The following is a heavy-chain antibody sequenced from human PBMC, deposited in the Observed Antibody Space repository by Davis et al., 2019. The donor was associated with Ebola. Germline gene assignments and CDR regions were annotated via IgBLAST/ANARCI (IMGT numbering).Heavy chain of an antibody. V-gene: IGHV4-34*01. CDR2: INHSGST. J-gene: IGHJ6*02. CDR1: GGSFRGYY. D-gene: IGHD3-3*01. Sequence: MPSETLSLTCAVYGGSFRGYYWSWIRQPPGEGLECIGEINHSGSTNYNPSLKSRVTISVDTSKNQFSLKLSSVTAADTAVYYCARKYYDFWSGYVWGQGTTVTVSS. CDR3: ARKYYDFWSGYV.